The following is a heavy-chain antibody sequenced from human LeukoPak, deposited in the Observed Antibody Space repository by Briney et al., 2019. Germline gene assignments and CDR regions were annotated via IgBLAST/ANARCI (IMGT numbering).Heavy chain of an antibody. J-gene: IGHJ4*02. CDR1: GGTFSSYG. CDR2: IIPILGIA. Sequence: GASVKVSCKASGGTFSSYGISWVRQAPGQGLEWMGRIIPILGIANYAQKFQGRVTITADESTSTAYMELSSLRSEDTAVYYCARERKEYSSSWHFDYWGQGTLVTVSS. D-gene: IGHD6-13*01. CDR3: ARERKEYSSSWHFDY. V-gene: IGHV1-69*04.